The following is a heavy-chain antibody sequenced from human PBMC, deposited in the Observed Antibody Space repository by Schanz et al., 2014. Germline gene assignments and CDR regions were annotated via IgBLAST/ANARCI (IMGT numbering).Heavy chain of an antibody. Sequence: EVQLVESGGGLVQPGGSLRLSCLASGFAFSSYGMNWVRQAPGKGLEWVSAISASGGTTYYADSVKGRFTISRDNAKNTLYLQMNSLRAEDTAVYYCAKSDAFDIWGQGTLVTVSS. CDR2: ISASGGTT. CDR1: GFAFSSYG. V-gene: IGHV3-23*04. J-gene: IGHJ3*02. CDR3: AKSDAFDI.